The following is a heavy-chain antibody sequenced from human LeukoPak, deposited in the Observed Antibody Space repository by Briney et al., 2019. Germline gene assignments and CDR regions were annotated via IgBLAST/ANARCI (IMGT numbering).Heavy chain of an antibody. CDR2: INPNSGGT. J-gene: IGHJ5*02. Sequence: ASVKVSCKASGYTFTSYDINWVRQATGQGLEWMGWINPNSGGTNYAQKFQGRVTMTRDTSISTAYMELSRLRSDDTAVYYCARDMVRSWYHGNWFDPWGQGTLVTVSS. V-gene: IGHV1-2*02. D-gene: IGHD6-13*01. CDR3: ARDMVRSWYHGNWFDP. CDR1: GYTFTSYD.